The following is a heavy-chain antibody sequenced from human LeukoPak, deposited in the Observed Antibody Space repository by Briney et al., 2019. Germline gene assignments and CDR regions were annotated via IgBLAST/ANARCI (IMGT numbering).Heavy chain of an antibody. CDR1: GYTFSRHY. Sequence: ASVKVSFTTSGYTFSRHYIHWVRQAPGQGLEWLGIINTSGATTRYGQNFKGRVTATRDTSTSTVYMEMSSLNSEDTAVYYCARGLESSGWYGMDVWGQGTTIIVSS. D-gene: IGHD6-19*01. V-gene: IGHV1-46*01. J-gene: IGHJ6*02. CDR2: INTSGATT. CDR3: ARGLESSGWYGMDV.